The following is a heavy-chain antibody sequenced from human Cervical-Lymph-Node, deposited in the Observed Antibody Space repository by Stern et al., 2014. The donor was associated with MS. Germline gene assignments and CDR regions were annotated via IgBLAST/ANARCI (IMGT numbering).Heavy chain of an antibody. D-gene: IGHD6-19*01. Sequence: QVQLVQSGAEVKKPGASVRVSCKASGYTFTSDDINWVRQAPGQGLEWMAWMNPNSGKTGYAQSLQGRVTLTRNTSTTTAYMELSSLTSEDTAVYYCARAAGWSRGVDYWGQGTLVTVSS. CDR3: ARAAGWSRGVDY. CDR2: MNPNSGKT. CDR1: GYTFTSDD. V-gene: IGHV1-8*01. J-gene: IGHJ4*02.